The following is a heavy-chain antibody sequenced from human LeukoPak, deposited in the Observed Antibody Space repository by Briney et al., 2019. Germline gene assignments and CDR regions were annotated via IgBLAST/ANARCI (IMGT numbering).Heavy chain of an antibody. Sequence: ASVKVSCKASGYTFTSYYMHWVRQAPGQGLEWMGIINPSGGSTSYAQKFQGRVTMTRDMSTSTVYMELSSLRSEDTAVYYCAREAKMTTVTTYYDYWGQGTLVTVSS. J-gene: IGHJ4*02. V-gene: IGHV1-46*01. CDR1: GYTFTSYY. CDR3: AREAKMTTVTTYYDY. CDR2: INPSGGST. D-gene: IGHD4-17*01.